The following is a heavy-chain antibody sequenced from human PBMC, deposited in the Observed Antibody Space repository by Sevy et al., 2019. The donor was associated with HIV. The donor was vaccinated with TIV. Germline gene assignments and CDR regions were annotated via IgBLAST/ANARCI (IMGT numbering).Heavy chain of an antibody. CDR2: IIPIFGTA. Sequence: ASVKVSCKASGGTFSSYAISWVRQAPGQGLEWMGGIIPIFGTANYAQKFQGRVTITADESTSTAYMELSSLRSEDTAVYYCARPTNSYGSGSYWVYWGQGTLVTVSS. V-gene: IGHV1-69*13. J-gene: IGHJ4*02. D-gene: IGHD3-10*01. CDR3: ARPTNSYGSGSYWVY. CDR1: GGTFSSYA.